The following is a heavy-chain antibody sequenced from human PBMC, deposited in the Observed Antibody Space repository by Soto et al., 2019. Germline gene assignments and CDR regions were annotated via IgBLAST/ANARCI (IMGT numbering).Heavy chain of an antibody. J-gene: IGHJ6*02. CDR1: GGTFSSYA. CDR2: IIPIFGTA. Sequence: GASVNVSCKASGGTFSSYAISWVRQAPGQGLELMGGIIPIFGTANYAQKFQGRVTITAXXXXXXAXMXLXXXXSEXTAVYYCARGFLYSYYYYGMDVWGQGTTVTVSS. CDR3: ARGFLYSYYYYGMDV. D-gene: IGHD2-8*01. V-gene: IGHV1-69*06.